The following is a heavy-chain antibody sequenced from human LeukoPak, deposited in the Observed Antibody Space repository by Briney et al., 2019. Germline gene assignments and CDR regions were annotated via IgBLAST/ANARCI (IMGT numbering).Heavy chain of an antibody. CDR2: IRYNIENT. Sequence: GGSLRLSCAASGFTFSNYAMGWVRRAPGKGPEWVSSIRYNIENTHYADAVQGRFTISRDNSKNTLYLQMNSLRAGDTARYYCAKASTRDTGYYFDSWGQGTLVSVSS. J-gene: IGHJ4*02. V-gene: IGHV3-23*01. CDR3: AKASTRDTGYYFDS. CDR1: GFTFSNYA. D-gene: IGHD3-9*01.